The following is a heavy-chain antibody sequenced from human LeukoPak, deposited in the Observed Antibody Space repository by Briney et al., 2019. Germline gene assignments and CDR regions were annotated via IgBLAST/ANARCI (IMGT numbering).Heavy chain of an antibody. D-gene: IGHD5-12*01. Sequence: SGTLSLTCAVSGGSISSSNWWSWVRQPPGKGLEWIGEINHSGSTNYNPSLKSRVTISVDTSKNQFSLKLSSVTAADTAVYYCARRIVATKSSYDYWGQGTLVTVSS. CDR2: INHSGST. CDR3: ARRIVATKSSYDY. J-gene: IGHJ4*02. V-gene: IGHV4-4*02. CDR1: GGSISSSNW.